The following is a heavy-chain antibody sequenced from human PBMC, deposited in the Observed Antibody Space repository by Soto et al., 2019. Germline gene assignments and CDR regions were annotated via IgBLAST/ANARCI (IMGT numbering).Heavy chain of an antibody. Sequence: GGSLRLSCAASGFTFSSYAMSWVRQAPGKGLEWVSAISGSGGSTYYADSVKGRFTISRYNSKKKLYLQMNSLRAEVTSVSYCAKDFYRGYSGYDYNFYYGMDVWGQGTTVTVSS. CDR1: GFTFSSYA. CDR2: ISGSGGST. CDR3: AKDFYRGYSGYDYNFYYGMDV. D-gene: IGHD5-12*01. J-gene: IGHJ6*02. V-gene: IGHV3-23*01.